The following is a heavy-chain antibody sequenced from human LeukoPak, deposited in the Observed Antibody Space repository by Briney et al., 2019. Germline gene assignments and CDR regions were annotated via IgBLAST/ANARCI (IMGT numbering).Heavy chain of an antibody. D-gene: IGHD5-24*01. V-gene: IGHV4-34*01. Sequence: PSEPLTLTCAVYGGSFSGYYSSWIRQPPGKGLEWIGEINHSGSTNYNPSLKNRLTISLDTSKNQSSLKLSSVTDADTAVYYCARGRRGGGDFDIWGQGTMVTVSS. CDR1: GGSFSGYY. CDR3: ARGRRGGGDFDI. CDR2: INHSGST. J-gene: IGHJ3*02.